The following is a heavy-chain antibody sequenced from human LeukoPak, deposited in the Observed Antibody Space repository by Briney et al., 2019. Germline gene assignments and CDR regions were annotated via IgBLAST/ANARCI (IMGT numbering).Heavy chain of an antibody. V-gene: IGHV5-51*01. CDR1: GYSFTSYW. J-gene: IGHJ4*02. Sequence: GESLKISCKGSGYSFTSYWIGWVRQMPGKDLERMGIIYPGDSDTRYSPSFQGQVTISADKSTSTAYLQWSSLKASDTAMYYCARHRATYYYDSSGYYFDYWGQGTLVTVSS. CDR3: ARHRATYYYDSSGYYFDY. CDR2: IYPGDSDT. D-gene: IGHD3-22*01.